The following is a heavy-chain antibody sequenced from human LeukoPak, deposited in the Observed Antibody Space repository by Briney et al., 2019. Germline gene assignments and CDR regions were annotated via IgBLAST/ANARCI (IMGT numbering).Heavy chain of an antibody. J-gene: IGHJ4*02. CDR1: GYTFTGYY. Sequence: ASVKVSCKASGYTFTGYYMHWVRQAPGQGLEWMGWINPNSGGTNYAQKFQGRVTMTRDTSISTAYMELSRLRSDDTAVYYCARERVTRGSGSYFHDYWGQGTLVTVSS. D-gene: IGHD1-26*01. V-gene: IGHV1-2*02. CDR3: ARERVTRGSGSYFHDY. CDR2: INPNSGGT.